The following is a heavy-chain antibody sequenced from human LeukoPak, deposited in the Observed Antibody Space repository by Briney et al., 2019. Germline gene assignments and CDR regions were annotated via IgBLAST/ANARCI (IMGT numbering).Heavy chain of an antibody. CDR1: GASVSSSDSC. CDR2: IDSSGSP. V-gene: IGHV4-39*02. J-gene: IGHJ6*03. Sequence: SETLSLTCTVSGASVSSSDSCWGWLRQPPGKGLEWIGNIDSSGSPHYTPVLKRRVTISVDTSKSHFSLQLSSVTAADTAVYYCARLIDYGGYYFYYYMDVWGKGTTVTVSS. CDR3: ARLIDYGGYYFYYYMDV. D-gene: IGHD4-17*01.